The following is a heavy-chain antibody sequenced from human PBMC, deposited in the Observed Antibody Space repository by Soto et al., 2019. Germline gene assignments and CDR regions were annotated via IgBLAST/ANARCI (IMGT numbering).Heavy chain of an antibody. J-gene: IGHJ6*03. D-gene: IGHD1-1*01. Sequence: PSETLSLTCAVYGGSFSGYYWSWIRQPPGKGLEWIGEINHSGSTNYNPSLKSRVTISVDTSKNQFSLKLSSVTAADTAVYYCARAPGDYYYYYMDVWGKGTTVTVS. CDR1: GGSFSGYY. CDR3: ARAPGDYYYYYMDV. CDR2: INHSGST. V-gene: IGHV4-34*01.